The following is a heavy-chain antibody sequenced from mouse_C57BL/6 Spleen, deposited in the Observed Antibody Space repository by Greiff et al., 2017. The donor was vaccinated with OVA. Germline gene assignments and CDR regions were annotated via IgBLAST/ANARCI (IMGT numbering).Heavy chain of an antibody. V-gene: IGHV1-50*01. J-gene: IGHJ4*01. D-gene: IGHD2-1*01. CDR2: IDPSDSYT. CDR1: GYTFTSYW. CDR3: ARNYGNSDY. Sequence: QVQLQQSGAELVKPGASVKLSCKASGYTFTSYWMQWVKQRPGQGLEWIGEIDPSDSYTNYNQKFKGKATLTVDTSSSTAYMQLSSLTSEDSAVYYCARNYGNSDYWGQGTSVTVSS.